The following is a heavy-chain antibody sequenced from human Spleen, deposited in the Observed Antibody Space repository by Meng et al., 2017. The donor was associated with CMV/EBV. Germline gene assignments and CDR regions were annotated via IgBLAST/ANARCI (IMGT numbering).Heavy chain of an antibody. CDR1: GDSVSSNSAA. V-gene: IGHV6-1*01. Sequence: SQTLSLTCAISGDSVSSNSAAWNWIRQSPSRGLEWLGRTYYRSKWYNDYAVSVKSRITINPGTSKNQFSLQLNSVTPEDTAVYYCARDPYCSSTSCPAGFDYWGQGTLVTVSS. D-gene: IGHD2-2*01. CDR2: TYYRSKWYN. J-gene: IGHJ4*02. CDR3: ARDPYCSSTSCPAGFDY.